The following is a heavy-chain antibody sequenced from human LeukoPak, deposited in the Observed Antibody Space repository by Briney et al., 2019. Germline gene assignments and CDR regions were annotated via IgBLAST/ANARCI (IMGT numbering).Heavy chain of an antibody. D-gene: IGHD2-15*01. CDR3: ARGGAALDY. V-gene: IGHV4-59*01. J-gene: IGHJ4*02. Sequence: SETLSLTRSVSGGSISSDYWSWIRQPPGKGLEWIGYIYYSGSTNYNPSLKSRVTISIDTSKNQFSLKLSSVTAADTAVYYCARGGAALDYWGRGTLVTVSS. CDR1: GGSISSDY. CDR2: IYYSGST.